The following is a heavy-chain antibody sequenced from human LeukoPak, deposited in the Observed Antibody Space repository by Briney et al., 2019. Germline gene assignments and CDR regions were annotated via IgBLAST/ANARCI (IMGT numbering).Heavy chain of an antibody. D-gene: IGHD3-22*01. J-gene: IGHJ4*02. CDR2: IYYSGST. CDR3: ARDYYDSSGYPYSDY. CDR1: GGSISSGGYS. V-gene: IGHV4-31*03. Sequence: SETLSLTCTVSGGSISSGGYSWSWIRQHPGKGLEWIGYIYYSGSTYYNPSLKSRVTISVDTYKTQFSLKLSSVTAADTAVYYCARDYYDSSGYPYSDYWGQGTLVTVSS.